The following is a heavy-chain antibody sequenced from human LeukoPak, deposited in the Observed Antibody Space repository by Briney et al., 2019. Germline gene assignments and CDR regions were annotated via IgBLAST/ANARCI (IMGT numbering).Heavy chain of an antibody. J-gene: IGHJ3*02. V-gene: IGHV4-59*01. CDR3: ARHRSGSQYDAFDI. CDR1: GGSISSYY. CDR2: IYYSGST. D-gene: IGHD1-26*01. Sequence: SETLSLTCTVSGGSISSYYWSWIRQPPGKGLEWIGYIYYSGSTNYNPSLKSRVTISVDASKNQLSLNLKSVTAADTAIYYCARHRSGSQYDAFDIWGQGTRVTVSS.